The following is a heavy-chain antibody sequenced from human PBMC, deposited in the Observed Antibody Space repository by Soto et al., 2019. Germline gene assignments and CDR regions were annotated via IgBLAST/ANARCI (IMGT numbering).Heavy chain of an antibody. D-gene: IGHD2-2*01. CDR3: ARGPRVVPAAFYYYYYGMDV. CDR1: GGTFSSYA. CDR2: IIPIFGTA. Sequence: VASVKVSCKASGGTFSSYAISWVRQAPGQGLEWMGGIIPIFGTANYAQKFQGRVTITADESTSTAYMELSSLRSEDTAVYYCARGPRVVPAAFYYYYYGMDVWGQGTTVTVSS. J-gene: IGHJ6*02. V-gene: IGHV1-69*13.